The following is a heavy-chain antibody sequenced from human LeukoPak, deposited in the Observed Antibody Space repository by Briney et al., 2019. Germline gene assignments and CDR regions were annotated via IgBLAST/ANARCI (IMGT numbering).Heavy chain of an antibody. J-gene: IGHJ4*02. Sequence: PSQTLSLTCTVSGGSISSGDYYWSWIRQPPGKGLEWIGYIYYSGSTYYNPSLKSRVTISVDTSKNRFSLKLSSVTAADTAVYYCARVSNRYSSGWYLDYWGQGTLVTVSS. V-gene: IGHV4-30-4*01. CDR2: IYYSGST. CDR3: ARVSNRYSSGWYLDY. D-gene: IGHD6-19*01. CDR1: GGSISSGDYY.